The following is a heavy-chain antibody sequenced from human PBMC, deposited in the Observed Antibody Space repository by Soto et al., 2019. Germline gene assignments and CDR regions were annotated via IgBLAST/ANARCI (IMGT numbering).Heavy chain of an antibody. D-gene: IGHD6-13*01. Sequence: QVQLVQSGAEVKKPGSSVKVSCKASGGTFSSYTISWVRQAPGQGLEWMGRIIPILGIANYAQKFQGRVTITADKSTRTAYMELSSLRSEDTAVYFWASCISSWEERSLRYWGQGNLVTVSS. CDR1: GGTFSSYT. CDR3: ASCISSWEERSLRY. V-gene: IGHV1-69*02. J-gene: IGHJ4*02. CDR2: IIPILGIA.